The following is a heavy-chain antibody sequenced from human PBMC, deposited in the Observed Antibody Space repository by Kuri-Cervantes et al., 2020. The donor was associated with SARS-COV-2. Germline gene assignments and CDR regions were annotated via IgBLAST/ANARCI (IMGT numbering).Heavy chain of an antibody. CDR3: ARETSPGLYGSGSYPHYFDY. V-gene: IGHV1-18*01. D-gene: IGHD3-10*01. J-gene: IGHJ4*02. Sequence: ASVKVSCKGSGYTFTTYGLSWVRQAPGQGLEWMGWINAYNGNTNYAQKLQGRVTMTTDTSTSTAYMELRSLRSDDTAVYYWARETSPGLYGSGSYPHYFDYWGQGTLVTVSS. CDR1: GYTFTTYG. CDR2: INAYNGNT.